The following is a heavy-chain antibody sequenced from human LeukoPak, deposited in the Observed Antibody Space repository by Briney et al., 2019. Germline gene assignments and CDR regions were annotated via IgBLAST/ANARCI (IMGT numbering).Heavy chain of an antibody. J-gene: IGHJ3*02. CDR1: GFTFSSYA. V-gene: IGHV3-30*01. D-gene: IGHD3-22*01. Sequence: GRSLRLSCAASGFTFSSYAMHWVRQAPGKGLEWEAVTSYDGGNKYYADSVKGRFTISRDNSKNTLYLQMNSLRAEDTAVYYCASSGYYYDSSGNAFDIWGQGTMVTVSS. CDR2: TSYDGGNK. CDR3: ASSGYYYDSSGNAFDI.